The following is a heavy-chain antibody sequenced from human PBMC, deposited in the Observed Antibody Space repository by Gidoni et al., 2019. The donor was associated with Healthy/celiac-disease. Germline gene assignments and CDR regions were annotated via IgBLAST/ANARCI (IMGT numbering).Heavy chain of an antibody. CDR3: AKDFEGDGYNFDY. CDR1: GFTFSSYG. CDR2: ISYDGSNK. V-gene: IGHV3-30*18. D-gene: IGHD5-12*01. Sequence: QVQLVESGGGVVKPGRSLRLSCADSGFTFSSYGMHWVRQAPGKGLELVAVISYDGSNKYYADSVKGRFTIFRDNSKNTLYLQMNSLRAEDTAVYYCAKDFEGDGYNFDYWGQGTLVTVSS. J-gene: IGHJ4*02.